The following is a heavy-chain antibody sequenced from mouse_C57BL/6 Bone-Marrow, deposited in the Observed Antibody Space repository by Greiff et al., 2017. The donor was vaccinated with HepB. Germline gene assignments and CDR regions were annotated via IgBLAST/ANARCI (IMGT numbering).Heavy chain of an antibody. V-gene: IGHV1-55*01. J-gene: IGHJ1*03. CDR3: AREGFITTVVARYFDV. D-gene: IGHD1-1*01. CDR1: GYTFTSYW. CDR2: IYPGSGST. Sequence: VQLQQPGAELVKPGASVKMSCKASGYTFTSYWITWVKQRPGQGLEWIGDIYPGSGSTNYNEKFKSKATLTVDTSSSTAYMQLSSLTSEDSAVYYCAREGFITTVVARYFDVWGTGTTVTVSS.